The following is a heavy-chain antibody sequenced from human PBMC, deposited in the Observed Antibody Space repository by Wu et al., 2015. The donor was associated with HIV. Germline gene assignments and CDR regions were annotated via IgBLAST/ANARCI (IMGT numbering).Heavy chain of an antibody. CDR3: ARGTYGVGTPNRFDP. D-gene: IGHD3-10*01. CDR1: GGTFSNYA. CDR2: IIPIFGTP. V-gene: IGHV1-69*13. Sequence: QVQLVQSGAEVKKSGSSVNVSCKASGGTFSNYAITWVRQAPGHGLELIGRIIPIFGTPQYAQKFQGRVTITADEITSTAYMELSSLTSEDTAVYYCARGTYGVGTPNRFDPWGQGTLVTVSS. J-gene: IGHJ5*02.